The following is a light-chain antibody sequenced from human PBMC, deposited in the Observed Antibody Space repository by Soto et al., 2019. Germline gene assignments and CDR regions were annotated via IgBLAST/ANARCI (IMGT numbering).Light chain of an antibody. J-gene: IGKJ5*01. Sequence: EIVLTQSPATLSLSPGERATLSCRASQSVSSYLAWYQQKPGQAPRLLIYDAFNRATGIPARFSGSGSGTDFTLTISSLEPEDFAVYYCQQRSNWPPITFGQGTRLEMK. CDR1: QSVSSY. V-gene: IGKV3-11*01. CDR3: QQRSNWPPIT. CDR2: DAF.